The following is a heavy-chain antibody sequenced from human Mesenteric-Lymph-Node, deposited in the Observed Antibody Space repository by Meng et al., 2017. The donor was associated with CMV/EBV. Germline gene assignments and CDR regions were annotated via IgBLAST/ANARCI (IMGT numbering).Heavy chain of an antibody. Sequence: SVKVSCKASGYTFTYRYVQWVRQAPGQALEWMGWITPFNGNTKYAQKFQDRVTITRDRSMSTAYMQLSSLRSEDTAMYYCARSDSVGDAFDVWGQGTMVTVSS. CDR3: ARSDSVGDAFDV. V-gene: IGHV1-45*02. J-gene: IGHJ3*01. CDR2: ITPFNGNT. CDR1: GYTFTYRY. D-gene: IGHD4-23*01.